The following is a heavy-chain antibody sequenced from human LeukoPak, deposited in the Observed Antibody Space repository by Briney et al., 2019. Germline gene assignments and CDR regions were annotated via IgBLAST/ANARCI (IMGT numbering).Heavy chain of an antibody. CDR3: ARDWSLLRPDQAMPLREWGY. J-gene: IGHJ4*02. CDR1: GFTFSDYY. V-gene: IGHV3-11*01. D-gene: IGHD2-2*01. CDR2: ISSSGSTI. Sequence: SGGSLRLSCAASGFTFSDYYMSWIRQAPGKGLEWVSYISSSGSTIYYADSVKGRFTISRDNAKNPLYLQMNSLRAEDTAVYYCARDWSLLRPDQAMPLREWGYWGQGTLVTVSS.